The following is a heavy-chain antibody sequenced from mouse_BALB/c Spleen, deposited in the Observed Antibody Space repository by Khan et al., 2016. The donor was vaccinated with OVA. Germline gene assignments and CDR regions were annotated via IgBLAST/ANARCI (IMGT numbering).Heavy chain of an antibody. CDR2: ISNSGNT. Sequence: EVQLQESGPGLVKPSQSLSLTCTVTGYSITSDYAWNWIRQFPGNKLEWMGYISNSGNTNYNPSLKSRISITRDTSKNPFFLQLNSVTTEDTATYYCASELGRYYAMDYWGQGTSVTVSS. CDR3: ASELGRYYAMDY. J-gene: IGHJ4*01. V-gene: IGHV3-2*02. D-gene: IGHD4-1*01. CDR1: GYSITSDYA.